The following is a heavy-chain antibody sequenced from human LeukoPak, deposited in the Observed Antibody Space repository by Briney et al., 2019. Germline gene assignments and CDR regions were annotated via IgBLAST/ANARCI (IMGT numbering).Heavy chain of an antibody. CDR3: ARDSVLLWFGDLPYYFDI. J-gene: IGHJ4*02. CDR2: ISWRSSDI. D-gene: IGHD3-10*01. V-gene: IGHV3-21*01. CDR1: GFTLSSYN. Sequence: GGSLRLSCVASGFTLSSYNMKWVRQAPGKRLEWVSSISWRSSDIEYADSVKGRFTISRDIDKKSLYLQMNSLRVEDTAVYYCARDSVLLWFGDLPYYFDIWGQGTLVTVSS.